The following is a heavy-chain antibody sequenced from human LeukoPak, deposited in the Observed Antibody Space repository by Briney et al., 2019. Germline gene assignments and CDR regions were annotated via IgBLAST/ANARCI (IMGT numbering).Heavy chain of an antibody. CDR2: ISSSGSTI. J-gene: IGHJ4*02. D-gene: IGHD2-15*01. V-gene: IGHV3-11*01. CDR1: GFTFSDYY. Sequence: GGSLRLSCAASGFTFSDYYMSWIRQAPGKGLEWVSYISSSGSTIYYADSVKGRFTISRDNAKNSLYLQMNSLRAEDTAVYYCAREYCSGSSCYSAGDYWGQGTLVTVSS. CDR3: AREYCSGSSCYSAGDY.